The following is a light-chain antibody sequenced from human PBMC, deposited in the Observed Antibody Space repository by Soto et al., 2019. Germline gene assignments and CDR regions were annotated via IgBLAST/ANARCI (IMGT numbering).Light chain of an antibody. CDR2: EVT. CDR1: SSDVGGYNY. V-gene: IGLV2-8*01. J-gene: IGLJ2*01. Sequence: QSALTQPPSAYGSPGQSVTISCTGTSSDVGGYNYVSWYQHHPGKAPKLMIYEVTKRPSGVPDRFSGSKSGNTASLTVSGLQAEDEAAYYCSSYAVSNNPVIVGGGTKLTVL. CDR3: SSYAVSNNPVI.